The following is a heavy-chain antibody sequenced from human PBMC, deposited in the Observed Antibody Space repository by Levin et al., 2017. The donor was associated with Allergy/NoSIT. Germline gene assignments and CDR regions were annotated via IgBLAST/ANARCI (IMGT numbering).Heavy chain of an antibody. J-gene: IGHJ4*02. Sequence: GGSLRLSCAASGFTFSDYYMSWIRQAPGKGLEWVSYISSSGSTIYYADSVKGRFTISRDNAKNSLYLQMNSLRAEDTAVYYCAREGHYYDSSGPYFDYWGQGTLVTVSS. CDR3: AREGHYYDSSGPYFDY. V-gene: IGHV3-11*01. D-gene: IGHD3-22*01. CDR1: GFTFSDYY. CDR2: ISSSGSTI.